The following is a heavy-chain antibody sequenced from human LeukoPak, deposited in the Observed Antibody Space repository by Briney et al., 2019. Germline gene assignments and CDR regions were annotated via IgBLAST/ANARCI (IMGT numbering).Heavy chain of an antibody. J-gene: IGHJ4*02. CDR3: ARYSGSYLSFDY. Sequence: SETLSLTCTVSGGSLRSSSYYWGWIRQPPGKGLEWIGSINYSGSTYYNPSLKSRVTISVDTSKSQFSLKLSSVTAADTAVYYCARYSGSYLSFDYWGQGTLVTVSS. CDR1: GGSLRSSSYY. V-gene: IGHV4-39*07. CDR2: INYSGST. D-gene: IGHD1-26*01.